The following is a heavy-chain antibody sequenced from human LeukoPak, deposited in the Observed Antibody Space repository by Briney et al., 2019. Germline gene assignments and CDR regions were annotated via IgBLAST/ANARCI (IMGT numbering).Heavy chain of an antibody. CDR2: ISAYNGNT. Sequence: ASVKVSCKASGYTFTSYGICWVRQAPGQGLEWMGWISAYNGNTNYAQKLQGRVTMTTDTSTSTAYMELRSLRSDDTAVYYCARDRLPVHYYYGMDVWGQGTTVTVSS. D-gene: IGHD6-6*01. CDR3: ARDRLPVHYYYGMDV. V-gene: IGHV1-18*01. CDR1: GYTFTSYG. J-gene: IGHJ6*02.